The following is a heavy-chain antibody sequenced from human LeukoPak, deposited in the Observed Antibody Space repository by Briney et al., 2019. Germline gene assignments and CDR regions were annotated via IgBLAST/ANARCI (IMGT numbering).Heavy chain of an antibody. V-gene: IGHV4-4*02. CDR3: ASTYSSSVDYYGMDV. Sequence: SETLSLTCAVSGGSISSSNWWSWVRQPPGKGLEWIGEIYHSGSTNYNPSLKSRVTISVDKSKNQFSLKLSSVTAADTAVYYCASTYSSSVDYYGMDVWGQGTTVTVSS. J-gene: IGHJ6*02. D-gene: IGHD6-13*01. CDR1: GGSISSSNW. CDR2: IYHSGST.